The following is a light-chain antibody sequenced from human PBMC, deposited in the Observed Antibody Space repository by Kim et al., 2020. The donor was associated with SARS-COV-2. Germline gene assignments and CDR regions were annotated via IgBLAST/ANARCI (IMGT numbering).Light chain of an antibody. CDR1: KLGDKY. CDR3: QVWASSTVWV. Sequence: SYELTQPPSVSVSPGQTANISCSGDKLGDKYASWYQKKSGQSPVLVIYQDRRRPSGIPERFSGSNSGNTATLTISGTQTMDAADYYCQVWASSTVWVFGGGTQLTVL. J-gene: IGLJ3*02. V-gene: IGLV3-1*01. CDR2: QDR.